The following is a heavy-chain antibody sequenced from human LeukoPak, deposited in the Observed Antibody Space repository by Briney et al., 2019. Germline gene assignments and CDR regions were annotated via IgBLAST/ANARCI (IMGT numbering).Heavy chain of an antibody. J-gene: IGHJ4*02. V-gene: IGHV3-23*01. CDR2: ISVSVGSP. CDR3: EKGFYYRIGPSGFSGSDSGPAPFDY. CDR1: GFTFSSYA. D-gene: IGHD1-26*01. Sequence: GSLRLSCAASGFTFSSYAMSWVCQAPGKGLEWVSAISVSVGSPYYAGSVKGRFTISRVNAKITLYLHMNSLRAEDTSVYDCEKGFYYRIGPSGFSGSDSGPAPFDYWGQGTLVTVSS.